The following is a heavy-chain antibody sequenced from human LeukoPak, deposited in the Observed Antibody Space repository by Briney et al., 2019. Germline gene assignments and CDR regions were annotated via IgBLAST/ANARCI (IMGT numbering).Heavy chain of an antibody. J-gene: IGHJ6*03. CDR2: ISWDGGST. Sequence: GGSLRLSCAASGFTFDDYTMHWVRQAPGKGLEWVSLISWDGGSTYYADSVKGRFTISRDNSKNSLYLQMNSLRTEDTALYYCAKDRGYSNTLMVGMDVWGKGTTVTVSS. CDR3: AKDRGYSNTLMVGMDV. D-gene: IGHD5-18*01. CDR1: GFTFDDYT. V-gene: IGHV3-43*01.